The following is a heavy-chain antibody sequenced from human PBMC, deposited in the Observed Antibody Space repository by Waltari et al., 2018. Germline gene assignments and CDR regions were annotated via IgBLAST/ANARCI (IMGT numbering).Heavy chain of an antibody. D-gene: IGHD6-19*01. CDR3: ATDQWRANWYPGYFEF. J-gene: IGHJ4*02. CDR1: GFSFGSFE. Sequence: VQLVESGGGLAQPGGSLRLSCAASGFSFGSFEMNWVRQAPGKGLEWISYISTTGNVIRYAGSVEGRFTISRDNTKDSLYLQLNSLRAEDTAVYYCATDQWRANWYPGYFEFWGQGAQVTVSS. CDR2: ISTTGNVI. V-gene: IGHV3-48*03.